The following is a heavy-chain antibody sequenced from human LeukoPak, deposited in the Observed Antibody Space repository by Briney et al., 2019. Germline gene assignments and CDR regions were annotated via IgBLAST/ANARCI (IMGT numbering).Heavy chain of an antibody. D-gene: IGHD1-26*01. CDR3: ARDTPYGVGATRGTSDY. CDR2: IYTSGST. CDR1: GGSISSGSYY. V-gene: IGHV4-61*02. Sequence: SETLSLTCTVSGGSISSGSYYWSWIRQPAGKGLEWIGRIYTSGSTNYNPSLKSRVTISVDTSKNQFSLKLSSVTAADTAVYYCARDTPYGVGATRGTSDYWGQGTLVTVSS. J-gene: IGHJ4*02.